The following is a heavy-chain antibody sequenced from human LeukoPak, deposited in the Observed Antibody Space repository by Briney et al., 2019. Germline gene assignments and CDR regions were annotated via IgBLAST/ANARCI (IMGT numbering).Heavy chain of an antibody. D-gene: IGHD1-14*01. J-gene: IGHJ3*02. CDR2: ISSSSSYI. V-gene: IGHV3-21*01. Sequence: KPGGSLRLSCAASGFTFSSYSMNWVRQAPGKGLEWVSSISSSSSYIYYADSVKGRFTISRDNAKNSLYLQMNSLRAEDTAVYYCARETDTSPGNAFDIWGQGTMVTVSS. CDR1: GFTFSSYS. CDR3: ARETDTSPGNAFDI.